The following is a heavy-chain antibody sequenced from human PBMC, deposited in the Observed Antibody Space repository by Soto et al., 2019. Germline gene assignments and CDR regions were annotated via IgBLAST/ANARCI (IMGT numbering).Heavy chain of an antibody. D-gene: IGHD2-2*01. CDR2: ISGSGGST. Sequence: SGGSLRLSCAASGFTFSSYAMSWVRQAPGKGLEWVSAISGSGGSTYYADSVKGRFTISRDNSKNTLYLQMNSLRAEDTAVYYCAKDGVVPAAYYYYYGMDVWGQGTTVTVSS. J-gene: IGHJ6*02. CDR3: AKDGVVPAAYYYYYGMDV. CDR1: GFTFSSYA. V-gene: IGHV3-23*01.